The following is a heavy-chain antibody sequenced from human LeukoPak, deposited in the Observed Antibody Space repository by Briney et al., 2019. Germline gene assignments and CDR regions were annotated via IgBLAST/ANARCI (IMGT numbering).Heavy chain of an antibody. CDR1: GYTFTSYE. J-gene: IGHJ4*02. CDR2: ISAYNGNT. V-gene: IGHV1-18*01. D-gene: IGHD5-12*01. CDR3: ARDDIVATALWD. Sequence: RASVKVSCKASGYTFTSYEINWVRQATGQGLEWMGWISAYNGNTNYAQKLQGRVTMTTDTSTSTAYMELRSLRSDDTAVYYCARDDIVATALWDWGQGTLVTVSS.